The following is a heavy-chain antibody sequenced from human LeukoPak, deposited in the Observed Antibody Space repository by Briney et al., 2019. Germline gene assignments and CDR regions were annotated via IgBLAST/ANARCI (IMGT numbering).Heavy chain of an antibody. CDR1: GFTFSSYW. J-gene: IGHJ4*02. D-gene: IGHD1-26*01. CDR2: INGDGSSI. CDR3: ARDLLGWELHYFDY. Sequence: GGSLRLSCAASGFTFSSYWMHWVRQAPGKGLVWVSRINGDGSSINYADSVKGRFSISRDNAKNSLYLQMNSLRAEDTAVYYCARDLLGWELHYFDYWGQGTLVTVSS. V-gene: IGHV3-74*01.